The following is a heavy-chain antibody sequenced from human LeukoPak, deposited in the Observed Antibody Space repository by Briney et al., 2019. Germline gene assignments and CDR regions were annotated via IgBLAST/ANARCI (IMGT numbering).Heavy chain of an antibody. V-gene: IGHV4-39*01. J-gene: IGHJ6*02. CDR1: GGSISSHNHH. Sequence: SQTLSLTCSVSGGSISSHNHHWDWIRQPPGNGLEWIGSIHHSGVTYSNPSLRSRLTLSVDTSKNQFSLKLSSVTAADTAVYYCARHKQQLIQHFSHYYAMDVWGQGTTVTVSS. CDR2: IHHSGVT. D-gene: IGHD6-13*01. CDR3: ARHKQQLIQHFSHYYAMDV.